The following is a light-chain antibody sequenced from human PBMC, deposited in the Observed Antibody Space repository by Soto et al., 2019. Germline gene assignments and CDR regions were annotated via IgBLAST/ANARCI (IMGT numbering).Light chain of an antibody. CDR3: QQYQNLWT. CDR1: QSVSSY. V-gene: IGKV3-11*01. J-gene: IGKJ1*01. CDR2: DAS. Sequence: EFVLTQSPATLSLSPGERATLSCRASQSVSSYLAWYQQKPGQAPRLLIYDASNRATGIPARFSGSGSGTDFTLTISRLAPEDSAVYYCQQYQNLWTFGQGTKVDIK.